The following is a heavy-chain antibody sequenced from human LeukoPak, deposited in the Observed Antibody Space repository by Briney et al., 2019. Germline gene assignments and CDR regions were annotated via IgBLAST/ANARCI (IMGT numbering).Heavy chain of an antibody. Sequence: SETLSLTCAVSGGSFSGYYWSWIRQPPGKGLEWIWKINHSGSTTYNPSLKSRVTISVDTSKNQFSLKLSSVTAADTAVYYCARAESKRGLAYYYYYMDVWGKGTTVTVSS. J-gene: IGHJ6*03. V-gene: IGHV4-34*01. CDR2: INHSGST. CDR1: GGSFSGYY. D-gene: IGHD1-1*01. CDR3: ARAESKRGLAYYYYYMDV.